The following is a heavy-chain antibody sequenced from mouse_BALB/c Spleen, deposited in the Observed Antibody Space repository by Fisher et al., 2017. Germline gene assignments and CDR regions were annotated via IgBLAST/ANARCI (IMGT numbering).Heavy chain of an antibody. V-gene: IGHV1-9*01. J-gene: IGHJ4*01. CDR3: ARWRGNYVPMDY. D-gene: IGHD2-1*01. Sequence: EKFKGKATFTADTSSNTAYMQLSSLTSEDSAVYYCARWRGNYVPMDYWGQGTSVTVSS.